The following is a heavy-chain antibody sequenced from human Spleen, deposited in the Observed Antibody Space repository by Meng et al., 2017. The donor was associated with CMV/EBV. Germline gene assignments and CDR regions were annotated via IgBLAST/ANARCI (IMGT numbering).Heavy chain of an antibody. J-gene: IGHJ4*02. Sequence: GESLKISCEVSGFTFSSYAMHWVRQAPGKGLERVAVISYDGNNPNYADSVKGRFTISRDNSKSTMYVQMNSLRAEDTAVYYCATASGDYSDSSGFPNWGQGTRVTVSS. CDR2: ISYDGNNP. CDR3: ATASGDYSDSSGFPN. V-gene: IGHV3-30-3*01. CDR1: GFTFSSYA. D-gene: IGHD3-22*01.